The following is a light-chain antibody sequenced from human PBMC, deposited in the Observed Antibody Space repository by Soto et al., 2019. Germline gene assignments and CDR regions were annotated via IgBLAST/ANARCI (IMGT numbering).Light chain of an antibody. V-gene: IGLV1-44*01. Sequence: QSVLTQPPSASGTPGQRVTISCSGSSSNIGSNTVNWYQQLPGTAPKLLIYSNNQRPSGVPDRFSGSKSGTSASLAISGLQSEDGAYYYCAAWDDSLNGPVFGTGTKLTVL. CDR2: SNN. J-gene: IGLJ1*01. CDR3: AAWDDSLNGPV. CDR1: SSNIGSNT.